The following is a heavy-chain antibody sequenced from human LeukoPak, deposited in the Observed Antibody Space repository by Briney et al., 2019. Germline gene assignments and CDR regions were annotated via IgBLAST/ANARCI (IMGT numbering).Heavy chain of an antibody. CDR2: IYSGGST. D-gene: IGHD3-3*01. Sequence: GGSLRLSCAASGFTVSSNYMSWVRQAPGKGLEWVSVIYSGGSTYYADSVKGRFTISRDNSKNTLYLQMNSLRAEDTAVYYCARGHYDFWSVFDYWGQGTLVTVSS. J-gene: IGHJ4*02. CDR1: GFTVSSNY. V-gene: IGHV3-53*01. CDR3: ARGHYDFWSVFDY.